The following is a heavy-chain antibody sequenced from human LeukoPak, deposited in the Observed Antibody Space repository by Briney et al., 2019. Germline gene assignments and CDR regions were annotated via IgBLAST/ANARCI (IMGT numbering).Heavy chain of an antibody. Sequence: PSETLSLTCTVSGGSISSYYWSWIRQPAGKGLEWIGRIYTSGSTNYNPSLKSRVTMSVDTSKNQLSLKLSSVTAADTAVYYCAGSITMTSYYYCGMDVWGQGTTVTVSS. J-gene: IGHJ6*02. CDR3: AGSITMTSYYYCGMDV. D-gene: IGHD3-22*01. CDR2: IYTSGST. V-gene: IGHV4-4*07. CDR1: GGSISSYY.